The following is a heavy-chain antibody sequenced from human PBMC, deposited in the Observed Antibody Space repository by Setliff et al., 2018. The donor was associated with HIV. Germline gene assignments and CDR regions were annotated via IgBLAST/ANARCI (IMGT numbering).Heavy chain of an antibody. D-gene: IGHD6-6*01. CDR1: GVSLRTHY. J-gene: IGHJ4*02. CDR3: ATEGREKLALFDH. V-gene: IGHV4-59*11. CDR2: ILYNGNT. Sequence: SETLSLTCNISGVSLRTHYWSWVRLPPGKRLEWIGYILYNGNTNYNPSFNSRVTLSLDEAKNQFSLNLKSVTSADTAVYYCATEGREKLALFDHWGLGILVGHRLL.